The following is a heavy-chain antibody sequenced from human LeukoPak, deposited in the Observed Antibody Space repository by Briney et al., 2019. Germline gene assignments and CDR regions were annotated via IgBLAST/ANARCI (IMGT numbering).Heavy chain of an antibody. V-gene: IGHV3-13*01. CDR1: GFTFSSYD. J-gene: IGHJ5*02. Sequence: GGSLRLSCAASGFTFSSYDMHWVRQATGKGLEWVSAIGTAGDTYYPGSVKGRFTTSRENAKNSLYLQMNSLRAGDTAVYYCARASGTGWFDPWGQGTLVTVSS. D-gene: IGHD3-3*01. CDR2: IGTAGDT. CDR3: ARASGTGWFDP.